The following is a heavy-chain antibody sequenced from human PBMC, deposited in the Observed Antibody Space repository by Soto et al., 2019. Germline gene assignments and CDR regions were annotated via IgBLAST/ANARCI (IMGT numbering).Heavy chain of an antibody. CDR1: GFSFSNARLG. Sequence: QVTLKESGPVLVKPTETLTLTCTVSGFSFSNARLGVSWLRQPPGKALEWLAHIFPNDEKSYSTSLKTRLTNSKDTSKSQVVLTMTNMDPVDTATYYCARISKVGWFDPWGQGTLVTVSS. CDR2: IFPNDEK. J-gene: IGHJ5*02. CDR3: ARISKVGWFDP. D-gene: IGHD1-26*01. V-gene: IGHV2-26*01.